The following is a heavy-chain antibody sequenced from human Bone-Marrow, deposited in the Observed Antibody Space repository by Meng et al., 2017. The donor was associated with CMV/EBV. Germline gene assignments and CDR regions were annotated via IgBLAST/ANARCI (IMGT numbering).Heavy chain of an antibody. J-gene: IGHJ5*02. CDR1: GFTFSSYV. CDR2: IGASGGST. D-gene: IGHD3-22*01. CDR3: AKAGGGYKFDP. V-gene: IGHV3-23*01. Sequence: GGSLRLSCAASGFTFSSYVMTWVRQAPGKGLEWVSGIGASGGSTYYADSVKGRFTISRDNSKNTPYLQMNSLRAEDTAVYYCAKAGGGYKFDPWGQGTLVTVSS.